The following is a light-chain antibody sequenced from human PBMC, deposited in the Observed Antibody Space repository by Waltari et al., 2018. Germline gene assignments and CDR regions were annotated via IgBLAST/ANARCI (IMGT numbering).Light chain of an antibody. V-gene: IGKV1-39*01. J-gene: IGKJ2*01. CDR2: AAS. CDR3: QQYYGTPEMYT. CDR1: QNIDSD. Sequence: DIQMTQSPSSLSASVGDRVTITCRASQNIDSDLNWYQQKPGKAPRLLIYAASSLQRGVPSRFSGSGSETDFTLTISSLQAEDVAVYYCQQYYGTPEMYTFGQGTKLEI.